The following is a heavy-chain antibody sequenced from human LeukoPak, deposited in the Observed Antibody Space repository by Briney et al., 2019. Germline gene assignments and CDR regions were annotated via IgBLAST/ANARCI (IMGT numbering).Heavy chain of an antibody. D-gene: IGHD6-19*01. J-gene: IGHJ4*02. Sequence: SETLSLTCTVSGGSISSYYWSWIRQPPGKGLEWIGYIYYSGSTNYNPSLKSRVTISVDTSKNQFSLKLSSVTAADTAAYYCARAAVAGGLIDYWGQGTLVTVSS. CDR2: IYYSGST. V-gene: IGHV4-59*01. CDR1: GGSISSYY. CDR3: ARAAVAGGLIDY.